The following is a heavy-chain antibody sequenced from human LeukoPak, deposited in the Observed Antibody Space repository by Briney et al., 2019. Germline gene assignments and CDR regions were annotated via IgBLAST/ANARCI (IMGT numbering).Heavy chain of an antibody. CDR3: ARARDGYNTD. V-gene: IGHV4-59*01. D-gene: IGHD5-24*01. Sequence: PSETLSLTCTVSGGSISSYYWSWIRQPLGKGLEWIGYIYYSGSTNYNPSLKSRVTIAVDTSKNQFSLKLSSVTAADTAVYYCARARDGYNTDWGQGTLVTVSS. J-gene: IGHJ4*02. CDR2: IYYSGST. CDR1: GGSISSYY.